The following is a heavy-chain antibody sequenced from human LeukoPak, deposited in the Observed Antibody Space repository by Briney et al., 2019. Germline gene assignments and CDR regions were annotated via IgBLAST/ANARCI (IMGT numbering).Heavy chain of an antibody. Sequence: GGSLRLSCAASGFTFSSYWMSWLRQARGKGLEWVANIKQDGSEKYYVDSVKGRFTISRDNAKNSLYLQMNSLRAEDTAVYYCARGRQDYYYYMDVWGKGTTVTVSS. CDR3: ARGRQDYYYYMDV. CDR1: GFTFSSYW. J-gene: IGHJ6*03. V-gene: IGHV3-7*01. CDR2: IKQDGSEK.